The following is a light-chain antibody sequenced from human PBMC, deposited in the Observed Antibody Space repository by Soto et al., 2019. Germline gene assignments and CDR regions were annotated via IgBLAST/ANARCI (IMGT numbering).Light chain of an antibody. CDR2: DVS. CDR3: QQRTSWPT. Sequence: EIVLTQSPATLSLSPGDRATLSCRASQSVTSSLAWFQQKPGQAPRLLIYDVSRRATAIPARFSGSWSGTDFTLTISSLEPEDFAVYYCQQRTSWPTCGGGTKVESK. J-gene: IGKJ4*01. V-gene: IGKV3-11*01. CDR1: QSVTSS.